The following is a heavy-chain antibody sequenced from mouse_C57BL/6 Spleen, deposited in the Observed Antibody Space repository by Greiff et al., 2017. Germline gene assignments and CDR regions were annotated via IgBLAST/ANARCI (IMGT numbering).Heavy chain of an antibody. V-gene: IGHV1-82*01. CDR2: IYPGDGDT. D-gene: IGHD3-2*02. CDR3: ARLRVERD. Sequence: QVQLKEPGPELVKPGASVKISCKASGYAFSSSWMNWVKQRPGKGLEWIGQIYPGDGDTNYNGKFKGKATLTEDKSSSTAYMQLSSLTSEGSAVYFCARLRVERDWGPGATLTVAS. CDR1: GYAFSSSW. J-gene: IGHJ2*01.